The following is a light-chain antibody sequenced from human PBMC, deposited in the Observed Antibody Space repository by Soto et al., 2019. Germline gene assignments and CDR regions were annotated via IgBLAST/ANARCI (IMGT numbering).Light chain of an antibody. CDR1: QVISDV. CDR3: HKYNSAPFT. V-gene: IGKV1-27*01. J-gene: IGKJ3*01. CDR2: AAS. Sequence: DIQMTQSPSSLSASIGDRVTITCRASQVISDVLAWYQQKPGKVPKLLIYAASTLQSGVPSRFSGSGSGTDFTLTISSLQPEDVATYYCHKYNSAPFTFGPGTKVDIK.